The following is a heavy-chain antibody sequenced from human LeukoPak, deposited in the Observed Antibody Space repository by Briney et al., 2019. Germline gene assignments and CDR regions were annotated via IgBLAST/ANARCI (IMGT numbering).Heavy chain of an antibody. V-gene: IGHV1-2*02. D-gene: IGHD6-6*01. CDR1: GYTFTGYY. CDR2: INPNSGGT. Sequence: ASVKVSCKASGYTFTGYYMHWVRQAPGQGLEWMGWINPNSGGTNYAQKFQGRVTMTRDTSISTAYMELSRLRSDDTAVYYCARGRAARFESVAAQPHFDYWGQGTLVTVSS. J-gene: IGHJ4*02. CDR3: ARGRAARFESVAAQPHFDY.